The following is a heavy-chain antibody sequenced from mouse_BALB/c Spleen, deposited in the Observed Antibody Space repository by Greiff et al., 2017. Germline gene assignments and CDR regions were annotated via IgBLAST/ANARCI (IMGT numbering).Heavy chain of an antibody. D-gene: IGHD1-1*01. CDR1: GFTFSSYG. CDR2: ISSGGSYT. CDR3: GSPYAMDY. J-gene: IGHJ4*01. V-gene: IGHV5-6*03. Sequence: EVKLVESGGGLVKPGGSLKLSCAASGFTFSSYGMSWVRQTPDKRLEWVATISSGGSYTYYPDSVKGRFTISRDNAKNTLYLQMSSLKSEDTAMYYCGSPYAMDYWGQGTSVTVSS.